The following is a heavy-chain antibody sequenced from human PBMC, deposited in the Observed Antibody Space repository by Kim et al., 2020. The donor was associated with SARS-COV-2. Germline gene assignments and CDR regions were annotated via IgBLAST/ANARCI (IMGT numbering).Heavy chain of an antibody. D-gene: IGHD6-19*01. V-gene: IGHV1-3*01. CDR2: INAGNGNT. Sequence: ASVKVSCKASGYTFTSYAMHWVRQAPGQRLEWMGWINAGNGNTKYSQKFQGRVTITRDTSASTAYMELSSLRSEDTAVYYCARSGIAVAGATYYFDYWGQGTLVTVSS. J-gene: IGHJ4*02. CDR1: GYTFTSYA. CDR3: ARSGIAVAGATYYFDY.